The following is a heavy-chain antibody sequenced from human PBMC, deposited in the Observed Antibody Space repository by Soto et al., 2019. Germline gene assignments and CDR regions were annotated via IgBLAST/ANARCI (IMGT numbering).Heavy chain of an antibody. V-gene: IGHV4-30-4*01. J-gene: IGHJ5*02. CDR3: ARGADWFDP. Sequence: QVQLQESGPGLVKPSQTLSLTCTVSGGSISSGDYYWSWIRQPPGKGLEWIGYIYYSGSTYYNPSIXXRXTXPVDTSKTQFSLKLSSVTAADTAVYYGARGADWFDPWGQGTLVTVSS. CDR1: GGSISSGDYY. CDR2: IYYSGST. D-gene: IGHD6-25*01.